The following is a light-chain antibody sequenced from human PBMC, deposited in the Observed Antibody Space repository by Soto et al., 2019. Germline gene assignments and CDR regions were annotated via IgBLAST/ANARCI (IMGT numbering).Light chain of an antibody. CDR1: SSKIGSNT. CDR2: SNS. J-gene: IGLJ1*01. CDR3: AAWDDSLNGQGV. Sequence: QSVLTQPPSASGTPGQRVTISCSGSSSKIGSNTVNWYQQLPGTAPKLLIYSNSQRPSGVPDRFSGSKSGTSASLAISGLQSEDEADYYCAAWDDSLNGQGVFGTGTKVTVL. V-gene: IGLV1-44*01.